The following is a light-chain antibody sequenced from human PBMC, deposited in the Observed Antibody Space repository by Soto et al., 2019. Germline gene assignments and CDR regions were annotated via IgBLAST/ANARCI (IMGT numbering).Light chain of an antibody. CDR1: QGISNY. J-gene: IGKJ1*01. V-gene: IGKV1-27*01. Sequence: DIQMTQSPSSLSASVGDRVTITCRASQGISNYLAWYQQKPAKVPQLLIYSASVLQSGVPSRFSGSGSETDFTLTISSLQPEDVATYYCQKYNSALWTFGQGTKVEIK. CDR2: SAS. CDR3: QKYNSALWT.